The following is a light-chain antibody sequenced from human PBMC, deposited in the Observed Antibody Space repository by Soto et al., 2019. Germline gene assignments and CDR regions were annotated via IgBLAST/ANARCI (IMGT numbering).Light chain of an antibody. CDR1: QSISSY. CDR3: QQSYSTPT. V-gene: IGKV1-39*01. CDR2: AAS. Sequence: IRMTQSPSSLSASVGDRVTITCRASQSISSYLNWYQQKPGKAPKLLIYAASSLQSGVPSRFSGSGSGTDFTLTISSLQPEDFATYYCQQSYSTPTFGQGTKVDI. J-gene: IGKJ1*01.